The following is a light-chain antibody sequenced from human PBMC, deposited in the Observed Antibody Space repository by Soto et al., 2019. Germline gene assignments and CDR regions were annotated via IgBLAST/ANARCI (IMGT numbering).Light chain of an antibody. J-gene: IGKJ4*01. CDR3: QQYDSLPLT. CDR1: QGIINY. V-gene: IGKV1-33*01. Sequence: DIQMTQSPSSLSASVGDRVSITCQASQGIINYLNWYQQKPGKAPKLLIYDASNLETGVPSRFSGSGSGTDFPFTISSLQPEDIATYYCQQYDSLPLTFGGGTKVEIK. CDR2: DAS.